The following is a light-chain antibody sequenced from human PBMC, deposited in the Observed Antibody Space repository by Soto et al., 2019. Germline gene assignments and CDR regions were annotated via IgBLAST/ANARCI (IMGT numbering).Light chain of an antibody. CDR3: QQYDGAPWT. Sequence: DIVMTQSPDSLAVSLGERATINCKSSQSVLLISNNRNYLTCYQQKTGQPPKLLIYWASTRESGVPDRFSGSGSGTDFTLTISSLQAEDVAVYYRQQYDGAPWTFGQGTKVDIK. CDR2: WAS. CDR1: QSVLLISNNRNY. V-gene: IGKV4-1*01. J-gene: IGKJ1*01.